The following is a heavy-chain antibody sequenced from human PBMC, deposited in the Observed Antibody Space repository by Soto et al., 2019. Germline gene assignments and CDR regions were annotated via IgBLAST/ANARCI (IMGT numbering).Heavy chain of an antibody. CDR1: GGSISSYY. Sequence: PSETLSLTCTVSGGSISSYYWSWIRQPPGKGLEWIGYIYYSGSTNYNPSLKSRVTISVDTSKNQFSLKLSSVTAADTAVYYCARDSRKYSSSWYYDYWGQGTLVTVSS. V-gene: IGHV4-59*01. J-gene: IGHJ4*02. D-gene: IGHD6-13*01. CDR2: IYYSGST. CDR3: ARDSRKYSSSWYYDY.